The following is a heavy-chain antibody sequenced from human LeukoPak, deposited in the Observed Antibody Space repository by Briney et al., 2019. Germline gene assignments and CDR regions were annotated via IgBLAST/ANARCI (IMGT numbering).Heavy chain of an antibody. CDR1: GGSFSGYY. D-gene: IGHD5-24*01. Sequence: SETLSLTCAVYGGSFSGYYWSWIRQPPGKGLEWIGYIYYSGSTNYNPSLKSRVTISVDTSKNQFSLKLSSVTAADTAVYYCAAMATRAFDIWGQGTMVTVSS. J-gene: IGHJ3*02. V-gene: IGHV4-59*13. CDR3: AAMATRAFDI. CDR2: IYYSGST.